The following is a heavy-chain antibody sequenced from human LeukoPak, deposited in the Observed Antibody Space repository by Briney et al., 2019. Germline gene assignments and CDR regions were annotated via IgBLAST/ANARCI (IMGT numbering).Heavy chain of an antibody. CDR2: INPNNGDT. D-gene: IGHD3-16*02. Sequence: ASVKVSCKASGYMFTGYYIHWVRQAPGQGLEWMGWINPNNGDTNYTQKFQGRVTMTRDTSISTAYTELSRLRSDDTSVYYCARDFYDYVWGSYRYTLGFYYYMDVWGKGTTVTVSS. CDR1: GYMFTGYY. CDR3: ARDFYDYVWGSYRYTLGFYYYMDV. J-gene: IGHJ6*03. V-gene: IGHV1-2*02.